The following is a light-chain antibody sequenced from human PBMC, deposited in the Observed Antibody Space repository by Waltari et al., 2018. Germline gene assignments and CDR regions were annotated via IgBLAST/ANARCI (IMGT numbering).Light chain of an antibody. V-gene: IGLV2-14*01. CDR2: DVN. Sequence: QSALTQPAPVPGSPGQSITISCTGTSSDVGGYNHVSWYQQHPGKAPKLMIYDVNRRPSVISNRFSGSKSGNTASLTISGLQAEDEADYYCSSYTSSSTWVFGGGTKLTVL. CDR3: SSYTSSSTWV. J-gene: IGLJ3*02. CDR1: SSDVGGYNH.